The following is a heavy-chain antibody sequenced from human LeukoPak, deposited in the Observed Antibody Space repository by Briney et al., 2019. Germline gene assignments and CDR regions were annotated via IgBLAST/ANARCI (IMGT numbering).Heavy chain of an antibody. CDR3: TRAYGSGRNWFDP. CDR1: GFTFGDYA. Sequence: GGSPRLSCTASGFTFGDYAMSWFRQAPGKGLEWVGFIRSKAYGGTTEYAASVKGRFTISRDDSKSIAYLQMNSLKTEDTAVYYCTRAYGSGRNWFDPWGQGTLVTVSS. J-gene: IGHJ5*02. V-gene: IGHV3-49*03. CDR2: IRSKAYGGTT. D-gene: IGHD3-10*01.